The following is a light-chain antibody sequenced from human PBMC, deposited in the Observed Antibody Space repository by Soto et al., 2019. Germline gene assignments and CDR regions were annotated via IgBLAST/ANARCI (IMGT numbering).Light chain of an antibody. V-gene: IGKV4-1*01. J-gene: IGKJ2*01. CDR3: QQYYSTPPT. CDR2: WAS. Sequence: DIVMTQSPDSLAVSLGERATINCKSSQSVLYSSNNKNYLAWYQQKPGQPPKLLIYWASTRESGVPDRFSGSGAGTDFTLPIRSLQAEDVAVYYCQQYYSTPPTFGQGTKLEIK. CDR1: QSVLYSSNNKNY.